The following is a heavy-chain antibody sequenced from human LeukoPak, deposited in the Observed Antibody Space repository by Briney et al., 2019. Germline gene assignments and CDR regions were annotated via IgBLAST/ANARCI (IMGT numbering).Heavy chain of an antibody. V-gene: IGHV3-43*02. D-gene: IGHD4-17*01. Sequence: GGSLRLSCAASGFTFDHFAIHWVRQAPGKGLEWVSLISGDGGATSYADSVKGRFTISRDNSKDSLYLQMNSLRTEDTALYYCAKSYGSYHYYAMDIWGQGTTVTVS. CDR1: GFTFDHFA. CDR3: AKSYGSYHYYAMDI. CDR2: ISGDGGAT. J-gene: IGHJ6*02.